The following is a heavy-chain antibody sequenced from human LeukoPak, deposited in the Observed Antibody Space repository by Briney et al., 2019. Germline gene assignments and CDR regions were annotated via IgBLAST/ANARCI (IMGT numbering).Heavy chain of an antibody. J-gene: IGHJ4*02. Sequence: KPGASVKVSCKASGYTFTDFYMNWVRQMPGKGLEWVGTIDPSDSYTNYSPSFQGHVTISADKSISTAYLQWSSLKASDTAMYYCARRGYPTEINFDFWGQGTLVTVSS. V-gene: IGHV5-10-1*01. D-gene: IGHD4-17*01. CDR1: GYTFTDFY. CDR3: ARRGYPTEINFDF. CDR2: IDPSDSYT.